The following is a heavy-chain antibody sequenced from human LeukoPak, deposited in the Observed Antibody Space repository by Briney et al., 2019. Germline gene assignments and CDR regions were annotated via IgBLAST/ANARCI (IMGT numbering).Heavy chain of an antibody. J-gene: IGHJ5*02. CDR3: ARDLTGSTVARPYHWLDP. CDR2: IIPIFGTA. D-gene: IGHD6-6*01. CDR1: GGTFSSYA. Sequence: GASVKVSCKASGGTFSSYAISWVRQAPGQGLEWMGGIIPIFGTANYAQKFQGRVTVTRDTSINTAYMELRSLTSDDTALYYCARDLTGSTVARPYHWLDPWGQGTLVTVSS. V-gene: IGHV1-69*05.